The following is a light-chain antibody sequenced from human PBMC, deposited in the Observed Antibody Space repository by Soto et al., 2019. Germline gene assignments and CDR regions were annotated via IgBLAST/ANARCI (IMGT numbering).Light chain of an antibody. CDR1: GSDIGGYNS. V-gene: IGLV2-8*01. CDR2: EVN. CDR3: SSSAGTNSFVL. J-gene: IGLJ3*02. Sequence: QSALTQPPSASGSPGQSVTISCTGTGSDIGGYNSVSWYQQHPGKAPKLMIYEVNKRPLGVPERFSGSKSGNTASLTVSGLQADDVADYYCSSSAGTNSFVLFGGGTKLTVL.